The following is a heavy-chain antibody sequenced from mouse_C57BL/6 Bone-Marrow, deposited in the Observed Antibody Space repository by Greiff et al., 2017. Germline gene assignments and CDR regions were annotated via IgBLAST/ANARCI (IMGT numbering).Heavy chain of an antibody. CDR1: GYSITSGYY. CDR3: ARDQEDWEAY. J-gene: IGHJ3*01. V-gene: IGHV3-6*01. CDR2: ISYDGSN. Sequence: EVQLQESGPGLVKPSQSLSLTCSVTGYSITSGYYWNWIRQFPGNKLEWMGYISYDGSNNYNPSLKNRISITRDTSKNQFFLKLNSVTTEDTATYYCARDQEDWEAYWGQGTLVTVSA. D-gene: IGHD4-1*01.